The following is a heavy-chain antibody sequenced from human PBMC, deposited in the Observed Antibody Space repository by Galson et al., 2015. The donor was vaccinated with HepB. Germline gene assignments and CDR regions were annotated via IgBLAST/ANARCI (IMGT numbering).Heavy chain of an antibody. Sequence: SVKVSCKASGFTFTGSAVQWVRQARGQRLEWIGWIVVGSGNTNYAQKFQERVTFTRDMSTSTAYMELSSLGSEDTAVYYCAARSREWELLRPDYWGQGTLVTVSS. D-gene: IGHD1-26*01. CDR3: AARSREWELLRPDY. V-gene: IGHV1-58*01. CDR1: GFTFTGSA. J-gene: IGHJ4*02. CDR2: IVVGSGNT.